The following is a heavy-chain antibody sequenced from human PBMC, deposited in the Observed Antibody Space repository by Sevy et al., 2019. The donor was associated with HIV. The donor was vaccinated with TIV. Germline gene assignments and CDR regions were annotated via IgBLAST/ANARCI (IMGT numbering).Heavy chain of an antibody. D-gene: IGHD1-26*01. CDR3: SRAVERYNGMEV. Sequence: GGSLRLSCAASGFTFSASAMHWVRQASGKGLEWVGRIRSKTNNYAPAYGASVKGRFTNSRDDSKTTAYLLMDSLKTEETAVYYCSRAVERYNGMEVWGQGTTVTVSS. CDR1: GFTFSASA. CDR2: IRSKTNNYAP. J-gene: IGHJ6*02. V-gene: IGHV3-73*01.